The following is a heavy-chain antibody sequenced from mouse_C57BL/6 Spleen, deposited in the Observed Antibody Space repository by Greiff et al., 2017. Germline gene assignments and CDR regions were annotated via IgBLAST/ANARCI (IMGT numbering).Heavy chain of an antibody. CDR1: GFTFSDYG. CDR3: ASGLRCPFAY. J-gene: IGHJ3*01. V-gene: IGHV5-17*01. Sequence: EVKLMESGGGLVKPGGSLKLSCAASGFTFSDYGMHWVRQAPEKGLEWVAYISSGSSTIYYADTVKGRFTISRDNAKNTLFLQMTSLRSEYTAMYYCASGLRCPFAYWGQGTPVTVSA. CDR2: ISSGSSTI. D-gene: IGHD2-4*01.